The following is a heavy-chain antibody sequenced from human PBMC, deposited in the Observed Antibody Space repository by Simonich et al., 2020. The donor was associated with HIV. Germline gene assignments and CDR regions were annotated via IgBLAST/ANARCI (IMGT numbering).Heavy chain of an antibody. D-gene: IGHD3-3*01. CDR3: ARRDRELILYFDY. CDR2: LNHSGIT. V-gene: IGHV4-34*01. J-gene: IGHJ4*02. Sequence: QVQLQQWGAGLLKPSETLSLTCAVYGGSFSGSYWSWIRQPPGKGLEWIGELNHSGITNYKSSLNSRATISVDKSKNQFSRKLSSVTAADTAIYYCARRDRELILYFDYWGQGNLVTVSS. CDR1: GGSFSGSY.